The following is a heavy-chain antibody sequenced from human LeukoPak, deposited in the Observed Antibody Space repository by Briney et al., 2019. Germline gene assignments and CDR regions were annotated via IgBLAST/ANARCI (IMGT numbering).Heavy chain of an antibody. V-gene: IGHV3-74*01. Sequence: GGSLRLSCAASGFSSSLYWMHWVRQAPGKGLVWVSRIDTDESKSDYADSVKGRFTISRDNAKNTVYLQMNSLRAEDTAVYYCVRGLQGIDYWGQGTLVTVSS. CDR2: IDTDESKS. CDR1: GFSSSLYW. CDR3: VRGLQGIDY. J-gene: IGHJ4*02. D-gene: IGHD5-24*01.